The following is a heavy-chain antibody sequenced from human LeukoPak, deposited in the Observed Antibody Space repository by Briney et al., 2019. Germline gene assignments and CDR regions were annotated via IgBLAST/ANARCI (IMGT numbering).Heavy chain of an antibody. Sequence: SETLSLTCTVSGGSISSYYWSWIRQPPGKGLEWIGYIYYRGSSNYNPSLKSRVTISVDTSKNQFSLKLSSVTAADTAVYYCARKLTVVDYWAREPWSPSPQ. V-gene: IGHV4-59*12. CDR1: GGSISSYY. D-gene: IGHD3-9*01. CDR3: ARKLTVVDY. CDR2: IYYRGSS. J-gene: IGHJ4*02.